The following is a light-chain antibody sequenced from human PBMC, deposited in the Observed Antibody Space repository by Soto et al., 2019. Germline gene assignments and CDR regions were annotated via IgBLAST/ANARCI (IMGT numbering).Light chain of an antibody. J-gene: IGKJ2*01. V-gene: IGKV4-1*01. Sequence: DIVMTQSPESLAVSLGERATINCKSSQSVLSSSNNQNYLAWYQQKPGQPPKMLLYWASTRESGVPDRFSGSGSGTDFTLTISSLQAEDVAVYYCQQYYSPPPTTCGQGTKLEIK. CDR1: QSVLSSSNNQNY. CDR2: WAS. CDR3: QQYYSPPPTT.